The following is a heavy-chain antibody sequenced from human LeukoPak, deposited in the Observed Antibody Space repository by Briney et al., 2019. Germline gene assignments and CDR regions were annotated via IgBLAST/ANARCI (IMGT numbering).Heavy chain of an antibody. J-gene: IGHJ4*02. CDR1: GGSISSGDYY. D-gene: IGHD3-10*01. V-gene: IGHV4-31*03. CDR3: ARGMDGSGSYDY. CDR2: IYYSGST. Sequence: SQTLSLTCTVSGGSISSGDYYWSWIRQHPGKGLEWIGYIYYSGSTYYNPSLKSRVTISVDTSKNQFSLKLSSVTAADTAVYYCARGMDGSGSYDYWGQGTLVTVSS.